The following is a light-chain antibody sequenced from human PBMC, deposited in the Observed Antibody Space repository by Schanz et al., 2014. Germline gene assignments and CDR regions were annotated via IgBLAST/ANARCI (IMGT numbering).Light chain of an antibody. J-gene: IGKJ2*01. Sequence: DIVMTQSPLSLPVTPGEPASISCRSSQSLLHRNGYNYLDWYLQKPGQSPQVLIYLGSNRASGGPDRFSGSGSGTDFTLKISRVEAEDVGVYYCMQALQTAYTFGQGTKLEIK. CDR1: QSLLHRNGYNY. CDR3: MQALQTAYT. CDR2: LGS. V-gene: IGKV2-28*01.